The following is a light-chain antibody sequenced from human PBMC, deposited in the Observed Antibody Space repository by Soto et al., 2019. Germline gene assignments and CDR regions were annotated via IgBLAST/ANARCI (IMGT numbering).Light chain of an antibody. V-gene: IGKV1-12*01. J-gene: IGKJ5*01. CDR3: QQGDSFPIT. CDR2: AAS. Sequence: DIQMTQSPSSVSASVGDRVTITCRASQSISSWLAWYQQKPGTVPKLLIYAASSLQSGVSSRFSGSGAGTEFTLTFTSLQPEDFGTYYCQQGDSFPITFGQGTRLEIK. CDR1: QSISSW.